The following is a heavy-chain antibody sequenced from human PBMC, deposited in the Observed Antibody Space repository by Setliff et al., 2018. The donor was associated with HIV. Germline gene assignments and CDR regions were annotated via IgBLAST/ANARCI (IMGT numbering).Heavy chain of an antibody. Sequence: GASVKVSCKTSGVSFSSHAISWVRQAPGQGLEWMGGITPMFGATNYAQKFQGRVTITAGGSTNTAYMELSSLRSEDTAVYYCARGDREQLESIHGGVYFYYMNVWGKGTTVTVSS. D-gene: IGHD6-13*01. CDR2: ITPMFGAT. CDR1: GVSFSSHA. CDR3: ARGDREQLESIHGGVYFYYMNV. J-gene: IGHJ6*03. V-gene: IGHV1-69*13.